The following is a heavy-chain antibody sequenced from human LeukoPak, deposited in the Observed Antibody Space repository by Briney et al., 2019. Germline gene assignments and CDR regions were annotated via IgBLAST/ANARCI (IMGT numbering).Heavy chain of an antibody. D-gene: IGHD2-2*01. Sequence: ASVKVSCKASGYTFTGYYMHWVRQAPGQGLEWMGWINPNSGGTKYAQKFQGRVTMTRDTSIRTAYMELSRLRSDDTAAYYCARDPMGTMPTEYYYYGMDVWGQGTTVTVSS. CDR2: INPNSGGT. CDR3: ARDPMGTMPTEYYYYGMDV. J-gene: IGHJ6*02. CDR1: GYTFTGYY. V-gene: IGHV1-2*02.